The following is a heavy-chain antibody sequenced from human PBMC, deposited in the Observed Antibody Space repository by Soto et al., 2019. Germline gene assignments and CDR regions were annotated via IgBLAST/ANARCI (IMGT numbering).Heavy chain of an antibody. D-gene: IGHD1-26*01. CDR2: IDPSDSYT. CDR3: ARAPSDGWVGAPPYGYFQH. V-gene: IGHV5-10-1*01. J-gene: IGHJ1*01. Sequence: GESLKISCKGSGYSFTSYWISWVRQMPGKGLEWMGRIDPSDSYTNYSPSFQGHVTISADKSISTAYLQWSSLKASDTAMYYCARAPSDGWVGAPPYGYFQHWGQGTLVTVSS. CDR1: GYSFTSYW.